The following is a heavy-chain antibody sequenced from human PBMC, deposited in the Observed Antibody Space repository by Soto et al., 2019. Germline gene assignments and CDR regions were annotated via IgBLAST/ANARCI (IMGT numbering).Heavy chain of an antibody. CDR3: AKLIITYCGGDCYDAFDI. V-gene: IGHV3-23*01. CDR1: GFTFSSYA. CDR2: ISGSGGST. Sequence: PGGSLRLSCAASGFTFSSYAMSWVRQAPGKGLEWVSAISGSGGSTYYADSVKGRFTISRDNSKNTLYLQMNSLRAEDTAVYYCAKLIITYCGGDCYDAFDIWGQGTMVTVSS. J-gene: IGHJ3*02. D-gene: IGHD2-21*02.